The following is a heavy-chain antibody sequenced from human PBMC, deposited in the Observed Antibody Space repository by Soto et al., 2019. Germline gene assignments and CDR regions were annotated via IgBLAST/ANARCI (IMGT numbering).Heavy chain of an antibody. CDR3: ARSYFWTLHRFSGFDY. CDR1: GFTFDDYA. J-gene: IGHJ4*02. D-gene: IGHD3-3*01. CDR2: INWNSDSI. V-gene: IGHV3-9*01. Sequence: AGGSLRLSCAASGFTFDDYAMHWVRQAPGKGLEWVSGINWNSDSIGYADSVKGRFTISRDNAKNSLYLQMNSLRAEDTAVYYCARSYFWTLHRFSGFDYWGQGTLVTVSS.